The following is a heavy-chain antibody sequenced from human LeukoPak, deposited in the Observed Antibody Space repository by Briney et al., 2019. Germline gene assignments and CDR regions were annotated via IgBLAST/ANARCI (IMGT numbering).Heavy chain of an antibody. D-gene: IGHD6-19*01. CDR1: GFTFSSYG. Sequence: GGSLRLSCAASGFTFSSYGMHWVRQAPGKGLEWVAVISYDGSNKYYADSVKGRFTISRDNSKNTLYLQMNSLRAEDTAVYYCAKVGADIAVAGTCYYYYMDVWGKGTTVTISS. J-gene: IGHJ6*03. V-gene: IGHV3-30*18. CDR3: AKVGADIAVAGTCYYYYMDV. CDR2: ISYDGSNK.